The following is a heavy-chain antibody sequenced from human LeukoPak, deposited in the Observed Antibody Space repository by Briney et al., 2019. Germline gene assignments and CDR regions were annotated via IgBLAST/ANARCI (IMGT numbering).Heavy chain of an antibody. CDR3: ARKISIEAAAAGTAEYFQH. D-gene: IGHD6-13*01. CDR2: IYYSGST. J-gene: IGHJ1*01. V-gene: IGHV4-30-4*08. Sequence: SETLSLTCTVSGGSISSGDYYWSWIRQPPGKGLEWIGYIYYSGSTYYNPSLKSRVTISVDTSKNQLSLKLSSVTAADTAVYYCARKISIEAAAAGTAEYFQHWGQGTLVTVSS. CDR1: GGSISSGDYY.